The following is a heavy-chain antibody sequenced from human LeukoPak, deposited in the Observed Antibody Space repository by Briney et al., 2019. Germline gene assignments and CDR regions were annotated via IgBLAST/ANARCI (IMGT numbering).Heavy chain of an antibody. CDR3: VRVGGGYYYDY. CDR2: IYSGGST. CDR1: GFDFSGAY. V-gene: IGHV3-53*01. D-gene: IGHD3-22*01. J-gene: IGHJ4*02. Sequence: GGSLRLSCAASGFDFSGAYMNWVRQAPGKGLEWVSVIYSGGSTYYADSVKGRFTISRDNSKNTLYLQMNSLRAEDTAVYYCVRVGGGYYYDYWGQGTLVTVSS.